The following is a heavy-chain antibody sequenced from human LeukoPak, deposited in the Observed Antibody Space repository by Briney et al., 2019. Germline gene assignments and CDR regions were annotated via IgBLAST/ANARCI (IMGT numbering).Heavy chain of an antibody. CDR3: ARGSPPGGY. V-gene: IGHV3-7*01. J-gene: IGHJ4*02. D-gene: IGHD1-26*01. CDR1: GFTFGTYW. CDR2: IKQDGSDK. Sequence: GGSLRLSCAASGFTFGTYWMSWVRHAPGKGLEWVANIKQDGSDKYYVDSVKGRFTISRDNTKNSLYLQMNSLRAEDTAVYYCARGSPPGGYWGQGTLVTVSS.